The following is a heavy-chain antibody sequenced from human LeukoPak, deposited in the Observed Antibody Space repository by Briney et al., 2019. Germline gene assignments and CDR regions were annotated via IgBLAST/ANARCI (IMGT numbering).Heavy chain of an antibody. Sequence: ASVKVPCKASGYTFTGYYMHWVRQAPGQGLEWMGWINPNSGGTNYAQKFQGRVTMTRDTSISTAYMELSRLRSDDTAVYYCRVHGDYQAIGDYWGQGTLVTVSS. J-gene: IGHJ4*02. D-gene: IGHD4-17*01. CDR1: GYTFTGYY. CDR3: RVHGDYQAIGDY. CDR2: INPNSGGT. V-gene: IGHV1-2*02.